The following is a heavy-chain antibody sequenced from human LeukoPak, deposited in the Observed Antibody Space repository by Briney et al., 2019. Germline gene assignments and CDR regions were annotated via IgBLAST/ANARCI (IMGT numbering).Heavy chain of an antibody. CDR3: VRDRDIVVVPAATGWFDP. D-gene: IGHD2-2*01. CDR1: GYTFTSYY. J-gene: IGHJ5*02. CDR2: INPSGGST. V-gene: IGHV1-46*01. Sequence: GASVKVSCKASGYTFTSYYMHWVRQAPGQGLEWMGIINPSGGSTSYAQKFQGRVTTTRDMSTSTVYMELSSLRSEDTAVYYCVRDRDIVVVPAATGWFDPWGQGTLVTVSS.